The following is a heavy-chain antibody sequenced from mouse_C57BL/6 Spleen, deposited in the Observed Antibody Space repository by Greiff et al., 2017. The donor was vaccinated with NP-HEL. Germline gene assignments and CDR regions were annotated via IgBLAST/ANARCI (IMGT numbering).Heavy chain of an antibody. CDR3: TRDGNYEDAMDY. Sequence: EVQRVESGEGLVKPGGSLKLSCAASGFTFSSYAMSWVRQTPEKRLEWVAYISSGGDYIYYADTVKGRFTISRDNARNTLYLQMSSLKSEDTAMYYCTRDGNYEDAMDYWGQGTSVTVSS. V-gene: IGHV5-9-1*02. J-gene: IGHJ4*01. CDR2: ISSGGDYI. CDR1: GFTFSSYA. D-gene: IGHD2-1*01.